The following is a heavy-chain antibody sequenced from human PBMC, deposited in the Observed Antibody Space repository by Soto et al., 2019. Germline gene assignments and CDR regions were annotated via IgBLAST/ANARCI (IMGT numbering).Heavy chain of an antibody. Sequence: GESLKISCKGSGYSFTSYWIGWVRQMPGKGLEWMGIIYPGDSDTRYSPSFQGQVTISADKSISTAYLQWSSLKASDTAMYYCARDGYSSSSLYYYGMDVWGQGTTVTV. J-gene: IGHJ6*02. D-gene: IGHD6-6*01. CDR2: IYPGDSDT. CDR3: ARDGYSSSSLYYYGMDV. V-gene: IGHV5-51*01. CDR1: GYSFTSYW.